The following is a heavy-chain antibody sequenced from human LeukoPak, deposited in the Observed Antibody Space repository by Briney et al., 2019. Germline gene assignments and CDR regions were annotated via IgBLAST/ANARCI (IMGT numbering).Heavy chain of an antibody. Sequence: SETLSLTCAVSGYSISSGYYWGWIRQPPGKGLEWIGSIYHSGSTYYNPSLKSRVTISVDTSKNQFSLKLSSVTAAGTAVYYCARVHIVATIYYFDYWGQGTLVTVSS. CDR1: GYSISSGYY. J-gene: IGHJ4*02. CDR2: IYHSGST. V-gene: IGHV4-38-2*01. D-gene: IGHD5-12*01. CDR3: ARVHIVATIYYFDY.